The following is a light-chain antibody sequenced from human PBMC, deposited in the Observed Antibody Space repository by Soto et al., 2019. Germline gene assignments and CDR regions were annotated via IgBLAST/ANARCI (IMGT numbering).Light chain of an antibody. V-gene: IGKV3-20*01. CDR3: QQFDSSVT. Sequence: EIVLTQSPGSLSLSPGERATLSCRASQSVSSTFFAWYQQRPGQAPRLLMYGASSKATGIPERFSGSGSGTDFSLTISRLEPEVFAVYYWQQFDSSVTFGQGTKGEIK. J-gene: IGKJ1*01. CDR2: GAS. CDR1: QSVSSTF.